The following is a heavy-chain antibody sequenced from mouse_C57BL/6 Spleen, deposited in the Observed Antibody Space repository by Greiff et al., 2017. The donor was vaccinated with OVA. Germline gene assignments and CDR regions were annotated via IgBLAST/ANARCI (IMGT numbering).Heavy chain of an antibody. V-gene: IGHV6-3*01. CDR2: IRLKSDNYAS. CDR3: ITTVAPWYFDV. Sequence: EVKLEESGGGLVQPGGSMKLSCVASGFTFSNYWMNWVRQSPEKGLEWVAQIRLKSDNYASHYAESVKGRFTISRDDSKSSVYLQMNNLRAEDTGIYYCITTVAPWYFDVWGTGTTVTVSS. CDR1: GFTFSNYW. J-gene: IGHJ1*03. D-gene: IGHD1-1*01.